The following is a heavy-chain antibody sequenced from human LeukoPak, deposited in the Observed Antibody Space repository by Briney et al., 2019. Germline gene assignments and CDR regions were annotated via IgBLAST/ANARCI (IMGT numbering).Heavy chain of an antibody. J-gene: IGHJ6*03. Sequence: SSETLSLTCTVSGGSISSYYWSWIRQPPGKGLVWIGYIHYSGSTNYNPSLKSRVTISVDTSKNQFSLKLSSVTAADTAVYYCARGAPYSSSSTGFATTTKYYYYMDVWGKGTTVTVSS. V-gene: IGHV4-59*08. D-gene: IGHD6-13*01. CDR3: ARGAPYSSSSTGFATTTKYYYYMDV. CDR1: GGSISSYY. CDR2: IHYSGST.